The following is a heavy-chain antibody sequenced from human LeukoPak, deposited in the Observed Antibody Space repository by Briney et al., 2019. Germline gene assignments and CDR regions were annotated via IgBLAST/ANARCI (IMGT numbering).Heavy chain of an antibody. CDR1: GDSFSLYY. J-gene: IGHJ4*02. D-gene: IGHD2-15*01. V-gene: IGHV4-59*01. CDR3: ARVTGYVIEDNFDY. CDR2: IYYSGST. Sequence: PSETLSLTCTVSGDSFSLYYWSWIRQPAGKGLEWIGYIYYSGSTNYNPSLKSRVTISVDTSKNQFSLKLRSVTAADTAVYYCARVTGYVIEDNFDYWGQGTLVTVSS.